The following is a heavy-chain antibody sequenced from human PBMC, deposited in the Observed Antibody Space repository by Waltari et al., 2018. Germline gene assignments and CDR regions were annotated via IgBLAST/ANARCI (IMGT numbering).Heavy chain of an antibody. J-gene: IGHJ3*02. V-gene: IGHV1-2*02. CDR3: ARGGYCSGGSCYSRAFDI. D-gene: IGHD2-15*01. Sequence: QGQLVQSGAEVTKPGASVKVSCKASGSTFTGYYMHGVRQAPRHGREWMGWINPNSGGTNYAQKLKGRVTMTRDTSISTAYMELSRLRSDDTAVYYCARGGYCSGGSCYSRAFDIWGQGTMVTVSS. CDR1: GSTFTGYY. CDR2: INPNSGGT.